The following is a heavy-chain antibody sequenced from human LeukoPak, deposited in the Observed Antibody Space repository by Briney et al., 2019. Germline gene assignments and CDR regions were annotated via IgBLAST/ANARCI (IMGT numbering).Heavy chain of an antibody. CDR2: ISAYNGNT. CDR3: AREYPGRIAVAGPYDAFDI. Sequence: ASVKVSCKASGYTFTSYGISWVRQAPGQGLEWMGWISAYNGNTNYAQKLQGRVTMTTDTSKSTAYMELRSLRSDDTAVYYCAREYPGRIAVAGPYDAFDIWGQGTMVTVSS. J-gene: IGHJ3*02. D-gene: IGHD6-19*01. V-gene: IGHV1-18*01. CDR1: GYTFTSYG.